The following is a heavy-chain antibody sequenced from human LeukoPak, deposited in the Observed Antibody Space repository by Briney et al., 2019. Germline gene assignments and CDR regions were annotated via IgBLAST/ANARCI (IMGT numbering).Heavy chain of an antibody. CDR2: GYYSGNT. D-gene: IGHD2-2*01. CDR1: GGSISSSSYY. V-gene: IGHV4-39*01. Sequence: PSETLSLTCTVSGGSISSSSYYWGWIRQPPGKGLEWIGSGYYSGNTYYNPSLKSRVTISVDKSKHQFSLRLSSVTAADTAVYYCARRREDIVVVPFDYWGQGTLVTVPS. J-gene: IGHJ4*02. CDR3: ARRREDIVVVPFDY.